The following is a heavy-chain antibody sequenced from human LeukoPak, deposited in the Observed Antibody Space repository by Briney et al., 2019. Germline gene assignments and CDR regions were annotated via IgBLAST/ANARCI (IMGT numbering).Heavy chain of an antibody. CDR3: ARDRAGYCSSTSCYPGY. J-gene: IGHJ4*02. D-gene: IGHD2-2*01. CDR2: IKQDGSEK. Sequence: PGGSLRLSCAASGFTFSSYWMSWVRQAPGKGLEWVANIKQDGSEKYYVDSVKGRFTISRDNAKNSLYLQMNSLRAEDTAVYYCARDRAGYCSSTSCYPGYWGQGTLVTVSS. CDR1: GFTFSSYW. V-gene: IGHV3-7*01.